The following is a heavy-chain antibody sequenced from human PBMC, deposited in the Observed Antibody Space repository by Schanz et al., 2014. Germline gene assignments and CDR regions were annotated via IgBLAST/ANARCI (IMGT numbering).Heavy chain of an antibody. D-gene: IGHD6-13*01. CDR3: AKSQGSNVDS. V-gene: IGHV3-11*01. J-gene: IGHJ4*02. CDR1: GFIVRSNY. Sequence: VELVESGGGLVQPGGSLRLSCAVSGFIVRSNYMAWIRQAPGEGPEYVSDISSGGTTTYHSDSVKGRFTISRDSAETCLYLQMSSLRAEDAAVDDYAKSQGSNVDSWGQGTLVTVSS. CDR2: ISSGGTTT.